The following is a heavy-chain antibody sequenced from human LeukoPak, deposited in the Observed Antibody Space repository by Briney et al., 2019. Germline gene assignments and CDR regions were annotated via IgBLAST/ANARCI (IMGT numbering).Heavy chain of an antibody. D-gene: IGHD2-2*01. CDR3: VAYLDAFDI. CDR1: GLNFNIYN. Sequence: GGSLRLSCAASGLNFNIYNMNWVRQAPGKGLEWVSSINTRSSHIYYADSVKGRFTISRDNPKNSLYLHMNSLRAEDTAVYYCVAYLDAFDIWGYGAMVTVSS. J-gene: IGHJ3*02. CDR2: INTRSSHI. V-gene: IGHV3-21*01.